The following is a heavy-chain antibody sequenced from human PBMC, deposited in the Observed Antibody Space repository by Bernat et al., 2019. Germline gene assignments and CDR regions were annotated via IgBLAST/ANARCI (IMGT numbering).Heavy chain of an antibody. CDR1: GYTFTNYA. D-gene: IGHD3-3*01. Sequence: QVQLVQSGAEVKKPGASVKISCKASGYTFTNYAMQWVRQAPGQRLAWMGWINAGNGNTRYSKKFQGRVTITRDRSASTAYMELSSLRSEDTAVYYCARGLWSASDVAYYFDYWGQGTLVTVSS. V-gene: IGHV1-3*01. J-gene: IGHJ4*02. CDR2: INAGNGNT. CDR3: ARGLWSASDVAYYFDY.